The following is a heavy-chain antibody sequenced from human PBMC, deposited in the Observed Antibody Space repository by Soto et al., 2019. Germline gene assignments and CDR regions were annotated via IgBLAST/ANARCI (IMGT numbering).Heavy chain of an antibody. V-gene: IGHV4-59*01. Sequence: ASETLSLTCTVSGGSISSYYWSWIRQPPGKGLEWIGYIYYSGSTNYNPSLKSRVTISVDTSKNQFSLKLSSVTAADAAVYYCARGQVKLRFLEWFPLDVWGQGTTVTVSS. CDR1: GGSISSYY. CDR2: IYYSGST. CDR3: ARGQVKLRFLEWFPLDV. J-gene: IGHJ6*02. D-gene: IGHD3-3*01.